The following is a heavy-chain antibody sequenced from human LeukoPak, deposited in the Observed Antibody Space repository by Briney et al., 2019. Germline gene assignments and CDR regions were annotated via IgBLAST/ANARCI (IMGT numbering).Heavy chain of an antibody. CDR3: ARVGPHSFQH. Sequence: PSETLSLTCTVSGGSISSYYWSWIRQPPGKGLEWIGYIYYSGSGSTNYNPSLKSRVSISVDTSKNQFSLKLSSVTAADTAVYYCARVGPHSFQHWGQGTLVTVSS. CDR2: IYYSGSGST. D-gene: IGHD3-16*01. V-gene: IGHV4-59*01. CDR1: GGSISSYY. J-gene: IGHJ1*01.